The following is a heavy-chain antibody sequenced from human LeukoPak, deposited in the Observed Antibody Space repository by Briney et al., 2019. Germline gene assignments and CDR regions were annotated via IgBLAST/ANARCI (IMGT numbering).Heavy chain of an antibody. CDR3: AKVGSSSWNWFDP. CDR2: ISGSGGST. CDR1: GFTFSSYA. D-gene: IGHD6-13*01. J-gene: IGHJ5*02. V-gene: IGHV3-23*01. Sequence: GGSLRLSCAASGFTFSSYAMSWVRQAPGKGLEWVPVISGSGGSTYYADSVKGRFTISRDNSKNTLYLQMNSLRAEDTAVYYCAKVGSSSWNWFDPWGQGTLVTVSS.